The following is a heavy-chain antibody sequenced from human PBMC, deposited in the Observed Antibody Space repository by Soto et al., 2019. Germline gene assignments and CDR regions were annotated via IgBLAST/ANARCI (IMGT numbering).Heavy chain of an antibody. CDR2: IYYSGST. Sequence: PSETLSLTCTVSGGSISSYYWSWIRQPPGKGLEWIGYIYYSGSTNYNPSLKSRVTISVDTSKNQFSLKLSSVTAADTAVYYCARHVVHPGYDILTGSYYYYYYMDVWGKGTTVTVSS. D-gene: IGHD3-9*01. V-gene: IGHV4-59*08. J-gene: IGHJ6*03. CDR1: GGSISSYY. CDR3: ARHVVHPGYDILTGSYYYYYYMDV.